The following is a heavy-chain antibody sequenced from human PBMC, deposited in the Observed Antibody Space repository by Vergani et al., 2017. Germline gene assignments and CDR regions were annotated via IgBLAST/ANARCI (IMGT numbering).Heavy chain of an antibody. J-gene: IGHJ6*03. CDR1: GGSFSGYY. V-gene: IGHV4-34*01. D-gene: IGHD2-2*01. Sequence: QVQLQQWGAGLLKPSETLSLTCAVYGGSFSGYYWSWIRQPPGKGLEWIGEINHSGSTNYNPSLKSRVTISVDTSKNQFSLKLSSVTAADTAVYYCARGRYCSSSSCCYYYYYMDVWGKGTTVTVSS. CDR2: INHSGST. CDR3: ARGRYCSSSSCCYYYYYMDV.